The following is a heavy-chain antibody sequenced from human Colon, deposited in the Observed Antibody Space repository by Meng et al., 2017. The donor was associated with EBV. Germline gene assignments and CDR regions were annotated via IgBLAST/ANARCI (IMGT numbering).Heavy chain of an antibody. CDR2: INTHTGNP. Sequence: QGQVVQSGSELKKPGASGKVSCKASGYTFINYAINWVRQAPGQGLEWMGWINTHTGNPTYGQGFTGRFVLSSDTSVSTANLQISSLKAEDTAVYYCARGGPYPDSSGFRWYFDLWGRGTLVTVSS. CDR3: ARGGPYPDSSGFRWYFDL. J-gene: IGHJ2*01. CDR1: GYTFINYA. D-gene: IGHD3-22*01. V-gene: IGHV7-4-1*02.